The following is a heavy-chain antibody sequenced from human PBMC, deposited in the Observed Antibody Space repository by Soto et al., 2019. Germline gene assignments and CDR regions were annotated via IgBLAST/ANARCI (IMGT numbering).Heavy chain of an antibody. D-gene: IGHD2-2*01. CDR1: GGSFSGYY. CDR2: INHSGST. Sequence: SETLSLTCAVYGGSFSGYYWSWIRQPPGKGLEWIGEINHSGSTNYNPSLKSRVTISVDTSKNQFSLKLSSVTAADTAVYFCARVRTEYAGLDYWGQGTLVTVSS. J-gene: IGHJ4*02. V-gene: IGHV4-34*01. CDR3: ARVRTEYAGLDY.